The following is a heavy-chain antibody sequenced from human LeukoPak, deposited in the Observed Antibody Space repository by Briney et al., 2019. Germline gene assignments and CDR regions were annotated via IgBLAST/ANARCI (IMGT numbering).Heavy chain of an antibody. CDR3: AIDRCSGGSCYSSY. CDR1: GFTFSSYS. Sequence: GGSLRLSCAASGFTFSSYSMNWVRQAPGKGLEWVSYISSSSSTIYYADSVKGRFTISRDNSKNTLYLQMNSLRAEDTAVYYCAIDRCSGGSCYSSYWGQGTLVTVSS. CDR2: ISSSSSTI. V-gene: IGHV3-48*01. J-gene: IGHJ4*02. D-gene: IGHD2-15*01.